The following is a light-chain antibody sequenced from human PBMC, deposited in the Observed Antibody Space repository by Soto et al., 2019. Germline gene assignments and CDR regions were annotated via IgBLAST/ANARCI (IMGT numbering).Light chain of an antibody. CDR1: SSDVGGYNY. CDR2: EVS. Sequence: QSVMTQPPSASGSPGQSVTISCTGTSSDVGGYNYVSWYQHHPGKAPKIMIYEVSKRPSGVPDPFSGSKSGNTAPLTVSGLQAEDEASYYSSSYAGSNNPYVFGTGAKVPVL. J-gene: IGLJ1*01. CDR3: SSYAGSNNPYV. V-gene: IGLV2-8*01.